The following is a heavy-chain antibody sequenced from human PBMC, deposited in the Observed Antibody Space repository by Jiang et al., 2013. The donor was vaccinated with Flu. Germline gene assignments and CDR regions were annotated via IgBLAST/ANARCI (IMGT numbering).Heavy chain of an antibody. CDR1: GESISTYY. CDR2: IYHSGST. CDR3: AREYSSSSYYYFYMDV. V-gene: IGHV4-59*01. D-gene: IGHD6-6*01. J-gene: IGHJ6*03. Sequence: GLVKPSETLSLICTVSGESISTYYWTWIRQPPGKGLEWIGYIYHSGSTNYNPSLKSRVTISVDTSKNQFSLNLSSVTAADTAVYYCAREYSSSSYYYFYMDVWGKGTTVTVSS.